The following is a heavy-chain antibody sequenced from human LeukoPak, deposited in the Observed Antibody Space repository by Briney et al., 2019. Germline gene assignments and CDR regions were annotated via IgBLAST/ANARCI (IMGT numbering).Heavy chain of an antibody. D-gene: IGHD2-15*01. J-gene: IGHJ4*02. V-gene: IGHV4-59*02. CDR3: AREVDDYCNGPYCYARLFDF. Sequence: PSETLSLTCTVSGGSVRSYYWSWIRQSPGKGLEWIGYIYNTGSTNYNPSLKSRVTISVDTSKNQFSLKLSSVTAADTAVYYCAREVDDYCNGPYCYARLFDFWGQGTLVTVSS. CDR1: GGSVRSYY. CDR2: IYNTGST.